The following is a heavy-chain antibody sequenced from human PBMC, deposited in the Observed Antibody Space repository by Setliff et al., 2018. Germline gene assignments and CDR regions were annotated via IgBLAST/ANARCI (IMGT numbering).Heavy chain of an antibody. D-gene: IGHD3-3*01. V-gene: IGHV4-34*01. CDR3: ARERMYYNFWSGYSDY. J-gene: IGHJ4*02. CDR2: INHSGST. Sequence: PSETLSLTCAVYGGSFSGYYWSWIRQPPGKGPEWIGEINHSGSTYYNPSLKSRVTISVDTSKSQFSLKLSSVTAADTAVYYCARERMYYNFWSGYSDYWGQGTLVTVSS. CDR1: GGSFSGYY.